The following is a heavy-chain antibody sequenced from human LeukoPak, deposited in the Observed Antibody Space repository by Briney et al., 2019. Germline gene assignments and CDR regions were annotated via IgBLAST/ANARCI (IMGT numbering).Heavy chain of an antibody. CDR2: IYYSGST. CDR3: ARRFTMIVVIPEEYFDY. Sequence: KPSETLPLTCTVSGGSISSSSYYWGWIRQPPGKGLEWIGSIYYSGSTYYNPSLKSRVTISVDTSKNQFSLKLSSVTAADTAVYYCARRFTMIVVIPEEYFDYWGQGTLVTVSS. D-gene: IGHD3-22*01. V-gene: IGHV4-39*01. J-gene: IGHJ4*02. CDR1: GGSISSSSYY.